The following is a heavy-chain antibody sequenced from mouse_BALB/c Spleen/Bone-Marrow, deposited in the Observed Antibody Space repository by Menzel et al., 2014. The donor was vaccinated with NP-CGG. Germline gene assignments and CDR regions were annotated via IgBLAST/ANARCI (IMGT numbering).Heavy chain of an antibody. CDR2: IRSKSNNYAT. V-gene: IGHV10-1*02. CDR1: GFTFNTYA. J-gene: IGHJ4*01. Sequence: EVYLVESGGGLVQPKGSLKLSCAASGFTFNTYAVNWVRQAPGKGLEWVARIRSKSNNYATYYADSVKDRFTISRDDSQSMLYLQMNNLKTEDTAMYYCVRYYGSSYYYAMDYWGQGTSVTVSS. D-gene: IGHD1-1*01. CDR3: VRYYGSSYYYAMDY.